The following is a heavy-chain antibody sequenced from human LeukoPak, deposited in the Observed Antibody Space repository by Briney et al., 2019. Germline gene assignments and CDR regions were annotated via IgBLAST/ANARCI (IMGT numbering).Heavy chain of an antibody. CDR2: IYYGGST. CDR1: VGSISTYY. V-gene: IGHV4-59*01. D-gene: IGHD6-19*01. CDR3: ARSERYNSGWYFYFDY. J-gene: IGHJ4*02. Sequence: SETLSLTCTVSVGSISTYYWSWIRQPPGKGLEWIGYIYYGGSTNYNPSLESRVTISVGTSKNQFSLNLSSVTAADTAVYYCARSERYNSGWYFYFDYWGQGTLVTVSS.